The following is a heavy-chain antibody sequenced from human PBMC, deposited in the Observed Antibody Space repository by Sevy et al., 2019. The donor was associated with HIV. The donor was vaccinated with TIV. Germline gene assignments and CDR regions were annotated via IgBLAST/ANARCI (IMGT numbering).Heavy chain of an antibody. J-gene: IGHJ3*02. CDR3: ARHCGSTSCSHAFDI. Sequence: SETLSLTCAVYGGSFSGYYWSWIRQPPGKGLEWIGEINHSGSTNYNPSVKSRVTISVDTSNNQFSRKLSSVTAADTAVYYCARHCGSTSCSHAFDIWGQGTMVTVSS. V-gene: IGHV4-34*01. CDR1: GGSFSGYY. CDR2: INHSGST. D-gene: IGHD2-2*01.